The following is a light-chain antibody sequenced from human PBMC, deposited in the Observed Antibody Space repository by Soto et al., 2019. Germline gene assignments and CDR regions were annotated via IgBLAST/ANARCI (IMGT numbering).Light chain of an antibody. V-gene: IGLV2-23*01. CDR1: SSDVGNYNL. J-gene: IGLJ2*01. CDR2: EGG. Sequence: QSVLTQPASVSGSPGQSITISCTGTSSDVGNYNLVSWYQQYPGKAPKLMIYEGGKRPSGVSNRFSVSKSGNTASLTISGLQAEDEADYYCCSFALRSTLIFGGGTQLTVL. CDR3: CSFALRSTLI.